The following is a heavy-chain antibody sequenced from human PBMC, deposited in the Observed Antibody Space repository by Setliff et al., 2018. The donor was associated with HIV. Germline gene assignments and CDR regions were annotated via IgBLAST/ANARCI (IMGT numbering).Heavy chain of an antibody. J-gene: IGHJ5*02. CDR1: GYTFTGHD. D-gene: IGHD2-2*01. CDR2: INRNTGVT. Sequence: GASVKVSCKASGYTFTGHDIHWVRQAPGQGLELMGWINRNTGVTTYALKFQGRVTITRDTSISTAYMELSRLRSDDTAVYYCARGELGYCSITSCYAGWFDPWGQGTLVTVSS. CDR3: ARGELGYCSITSCYAGWFDP. V-gene: IGHV1-2*02.